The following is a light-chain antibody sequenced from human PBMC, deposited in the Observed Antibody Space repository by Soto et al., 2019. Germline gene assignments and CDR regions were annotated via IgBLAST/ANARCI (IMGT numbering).Light chain of an antibody. Sequence: QSALTQPASVSGSPGQSITISCTGTSSDVGGYNYVSWYQQHPGKAPKLMIYEVSNRPSGVSNRFSGSKSGNTASLTISGLQADDEADYYCSSYTRSSTVVFGGGTKLTVL. CDR3: SSYTRSSTVV. V-gene: IGLV2-14*01. CDR1: SSDVGGYNY. CDR2: EVS. J-gene: IGLJ2*01.